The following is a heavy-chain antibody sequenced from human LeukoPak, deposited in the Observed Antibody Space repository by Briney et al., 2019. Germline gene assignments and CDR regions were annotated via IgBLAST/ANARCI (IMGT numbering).Heavy chain of an antibody. J-gene: IGHJ4*02. CDR2: ISSSGSTI. D-gene: IGHD6-19*01. CDR1: GFTFDDYG. CDR3: ARGVDDIAVAGHFDY. Sequence: GGSLRLSCAASGFTFDDYGMSWVRQAPGKGLEWVSYISSSGSTIYYADSVKGRFTISRDNAKNSLYLQMNSLRAEDTAVYYCARGVDDIAVAGHFDYWGQGTLVTVSS. V-gene: IGHV3-11*01.